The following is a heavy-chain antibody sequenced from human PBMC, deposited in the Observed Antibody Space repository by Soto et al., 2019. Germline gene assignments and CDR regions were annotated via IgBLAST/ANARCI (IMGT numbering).Heavy chain of an antibody. Sequence: SETLSLTCTVSGGSISSGGYYWSWIRQHPGKGLEWIGYIYYSGSTYYNPSLKSRVTTSVDTSKNQFSLKLSSVTAADTAVYYCAKAAKISNWFDPWGQGTLVTVSS. CDR2: IYYSGST. J-gene: IGHJ5*02. CDR1: GGSISSGGYY. CDR3: AKAAKISNWFDP. D-gene: IGHD2-15*01. V-gene: IGHV4-31*03.